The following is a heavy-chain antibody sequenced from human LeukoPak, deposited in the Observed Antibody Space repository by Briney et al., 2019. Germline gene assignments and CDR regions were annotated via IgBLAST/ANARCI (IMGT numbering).Heavy chain of an antibody. Sequence: PGGTLRLSCAASGFTFSSYGMSWVRQAPGKGLEWVSAISGSGGSTYYADSMKGRFTISRDNSKNTLYLQMNSLRAEDTAVYYCAKDMSHYYDSPFDYWGQGTLVTVSS. D-gene: IGHD3-22*01. J-gene: IGHJ4*02. CDR1: GFTFSSYG. CDR2: ISGSGGST. V-gene: IGHV3-23*01. CDR3: AKDMSHYYDSPFDY.